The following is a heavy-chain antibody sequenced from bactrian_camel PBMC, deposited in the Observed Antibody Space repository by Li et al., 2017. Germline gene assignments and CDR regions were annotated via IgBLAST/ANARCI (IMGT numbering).Heavy chain of an antibody. V-gene: IGHV3S60*01. D-gene: IGHD5*01. J-gene: IGHJ6*01. CDR3: AHLPGVGCPRQSYDFTGRRIS. Sequence: VQLVESGGGSVQAGGSLRLSCVIPGDTSKDNCVGWFRQTPVKEREGIVSISSFGRPWFYADSVRGRFTISRDSAKNTVDLQMDDLNAEDTAKYYCAHLPGVGCPRQSYDFTGRRISWGQGTQVTV. CDR2: ISSFGRPW. CDR1: GDTSKDNC.